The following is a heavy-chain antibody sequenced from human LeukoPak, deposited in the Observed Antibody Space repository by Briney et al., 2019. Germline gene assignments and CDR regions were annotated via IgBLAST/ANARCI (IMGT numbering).Heavy chain of an antibody. V-gene: IGHV4-34*01. D-gene: IGHD2-2*01. CDR3: ARGAHRCSSTSCYPHGFDP. CDR1: GGSFSGYY. J-gene: IGHJ5*02. CDR2: INHSGST. Sequence: PSETLSLTCAVYGGSFSGYYWSWIRQSPGKGLEWIGEINHSGSTNYNPSLKGRVSISVDTSKNQFSLKLSSVTAADTAVYFCARGAHRCSSTSCYPHGFDPWGQGTLVTVSS.